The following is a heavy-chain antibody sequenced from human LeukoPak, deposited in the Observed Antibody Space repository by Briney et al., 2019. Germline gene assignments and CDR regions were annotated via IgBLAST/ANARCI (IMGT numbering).Heavy chain of an antibody. CDR1: GGSFSGYY. CDR2: INHSGST. J-gene: IGHJ4*02. Sequence: SETLSLTCAVYGGSFSGYYWSWIRQPPGKGLEWIGEINHSGSTNYNPSLKSRVTISVDTSKNQFSLKLSSVTAADTAVYYCAAKGSEGSFDYWGQGTLVTVSS. CDR3: AAKGSEGSFDY. V-gene: IGHV4-34*01. D-gene: IGHD3-10*01.